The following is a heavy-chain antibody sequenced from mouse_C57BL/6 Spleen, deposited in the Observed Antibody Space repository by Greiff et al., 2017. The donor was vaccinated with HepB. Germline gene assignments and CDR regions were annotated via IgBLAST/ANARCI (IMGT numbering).Heavy chain of an antibody. CDR2: IDPSDSYT. D-gene: IGHD2-5*01. J-gene: IGHJ3*01. CDR1: GYTFTSYW. CDR3: ARSDYSNYWFAY. V-gene: IGHV1-69*01. Sequence: QVQLQQPGAELVMPGASVKLSCKASGYTFTSYWMHWVKQRPGQGLEWIGEIDPSDSYTNYNQKFKGKSTLTVDKSSSTAYMQLSSLTSEDSAVYYCARSDYSNYWFAYWGQGTLVTVSA.